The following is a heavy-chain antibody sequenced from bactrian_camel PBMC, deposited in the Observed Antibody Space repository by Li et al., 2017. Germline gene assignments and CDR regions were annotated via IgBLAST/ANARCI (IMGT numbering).Heavy chain of an antibody. CDR2: IDRGGNS. V-gene: IGHV3S53*01. CDR1: DSTFATDD. Sequence: HVQLVESGGGLVQPGGSLRLTCTGSDSTFATDDMGWFRQAPGQEREGVSYIDRGGNSKHADSVKGRFTISKDNAKNILYLEMDGLKPEDTAKYICAATPLDIGCGSTSFRYWGQGTQVTVS. J-gene: IGHJ4*01. CDR3: AATPLDIGCGSTSFRY. D-gene: IGHD4*01.